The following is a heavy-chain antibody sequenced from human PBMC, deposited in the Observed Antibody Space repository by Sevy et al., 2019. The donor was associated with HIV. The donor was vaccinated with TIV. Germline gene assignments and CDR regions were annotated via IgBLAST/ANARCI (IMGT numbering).Heavy chain of an antibody. D-gene: IGHD6-19*01. CDR1: GFTFSSYS. J-gene: IGHJ2*01. V-gene: IGHV3-21*01. Sequence: GGSLRLSCAASGFTFSSYSMNWVRQAPGKGLEWVSSISSSSSYIYYADSVKGQFTISRDNAKNSLYLQMNSLRAEDTAVYYCARERLAVAGTWYFDLWGRGTLVTVSS. CDR3: ARERLAVAGTWYFDL. CDR2: ISSSSSYI.